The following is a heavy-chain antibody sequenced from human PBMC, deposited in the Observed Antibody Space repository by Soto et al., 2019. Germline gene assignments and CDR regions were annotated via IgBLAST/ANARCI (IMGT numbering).Heavy chain of an antibody. J-gene: IGHJ5*02. D-gene: IGHD3-22*01. V-gene: IGHV3-30*18. Sequence: XESLRLSCAASGFTLNNYGMHWVRQAPGTGLEWVAVMSYDGGYEYYADSVKGRFTISRDSSKNTVYLQMNSLRAEDTAVYYCAKDQETFYYDSLASWGQGTLVTVSS. CDR2: MSYDGGYE. CDR1: GFTLNNYG. CDR3: AKDQETFYYDSLAS.